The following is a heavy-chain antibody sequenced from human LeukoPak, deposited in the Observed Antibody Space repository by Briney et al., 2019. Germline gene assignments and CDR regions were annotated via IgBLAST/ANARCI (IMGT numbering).Heavy chain of an antibody. V-gene: IGHV3-30*01. CDR3: AKGYDSSGYMGDY. D-gene: IGHD3-22*01. Sequence: GRSLRLSCAASGFSFSSYAMHWVRQAPGKGLEWVAVISCDGSNKYYGDSVKGRFTISRDNGENTLYVQMNGLRAEDTALYYCAKGYDSSGYMGDYWGQGTLVTVSS. CDR2: ISCDGSNK. CDR1: GFSFSSYA. J-gene: IGHJ4*02.